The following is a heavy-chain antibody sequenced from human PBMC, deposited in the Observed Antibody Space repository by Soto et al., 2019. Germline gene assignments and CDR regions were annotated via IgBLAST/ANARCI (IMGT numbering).Heavy chain of an antibody. D-gene: IGHD3-10*01. CDR3: GRDNYGSEPFPSITMVRGVNRFDP. Sequence: SETLSLTCAVYGGSFSGYYWSWIRQPPGKGLEWIGEINHSGSTNYNPSLKSRVTISVDTSKNQFSLKLSSVTAADTAVYYCGRDNYGSEPFPSITMVRGVNRFDPWGQGTMVTVSS. CDR1: GGSFSGYY. V-gene: IGHV4-34*01. J-gene: IGHJ5*02. CDR2: INHSGST.